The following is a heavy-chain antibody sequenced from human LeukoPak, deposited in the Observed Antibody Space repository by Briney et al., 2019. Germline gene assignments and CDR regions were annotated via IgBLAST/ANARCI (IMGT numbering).Heavy chain of an antibody. CDR1: GYSFTNYW. J-gene: IGHJ4*02. D-gene: IGHD4-17*01. CDR3: ARRDYEALHYVY. Sequence: GESLKISCKASGYSFTNYWIGWVRQMPGKGLEWMGIIYPGDSDTRYSPSFQGQVTISADRSISTAYLQWSSLKASDTAIYYCARRDYEALHYVYWGQGTLVTVSS. V-gene: IGHV5-51*01. CDR2: IYPGDSDT.